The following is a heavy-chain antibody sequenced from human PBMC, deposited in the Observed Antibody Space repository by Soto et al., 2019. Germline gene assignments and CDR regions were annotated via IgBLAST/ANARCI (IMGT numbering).Heavy chain of an antibody. D-gene: IGHD2-15*01. J-gene: IGHJ5*02. CDR3: ARCSLVVIPVPGFDP. V-gene: IGHV4-31*03. CDR2: IYYNGNT. CDR1: GGSISSGGYY. Sequence: PSETLSLTCTVSGGSISSGGYYWSWIRQHPGRGLEWIGYIYYNGNTYYNPSLKSRVTVSLDTSKNQLSLNVRSVTAADTAVYYCARCSLVVIPVPGFDPWGQGTLVTVSS.